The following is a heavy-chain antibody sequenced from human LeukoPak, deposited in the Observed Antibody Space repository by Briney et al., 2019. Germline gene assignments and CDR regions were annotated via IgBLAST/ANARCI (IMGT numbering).Heavy chain of an antibody. CDR2: MNPNSGNT. CDR1: GYTFTSYD. J-gene: IGHJ4*02. V-gene: IGHV1-8*01. CDR3: ARGRIIKYGSDYYFDY. D-gene: IGHD3-10*01. Sequence: GASVKVSCKASGYTFTSYDINWVRQATGQGLEWMGWMNPNSGNTGYAQKFQGRVTVTRNTSISTAYMELSSLRSEDTAVYYCARGRIIKYGSDYYFDYWGQGTLVTVSS.